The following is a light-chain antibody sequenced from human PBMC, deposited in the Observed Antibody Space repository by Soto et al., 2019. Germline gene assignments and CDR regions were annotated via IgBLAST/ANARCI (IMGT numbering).Light chain of an antibody. CDR3: QQYDYLPLT. CDR1: QDISNY. Sequence: DIQMTQSPSSLSASVGDRVTITCQESQDISNYLNWYQHKPGKAPKLLIYDASNLETGVPSRFTGSGSGTDFTFTISSLQPEDIATYYCQQYDYLPLTFGGGT. V-gene: IGKV1-33*01. CDR2: DAS. J-gene: IGKJ4*01.